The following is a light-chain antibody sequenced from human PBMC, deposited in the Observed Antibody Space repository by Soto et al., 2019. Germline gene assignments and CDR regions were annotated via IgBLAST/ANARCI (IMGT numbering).Light chain of an antibody. CDR2: DAS. CDR1: QSIRSW. J-gene: IGKJ2*01. Sequence: DIQMTQSPSTLSASVGDRVTITCRASQSIRSWLAWYQQKPGKAPKLLIYDASSLESGVPSRFSGSGSGPEFTLTLSSLQPDDLATYYCQQYDSYPYTFGQGTKLEIK. V-gene: IGKV1-5*01. CDR3: QQYDSYPYT.